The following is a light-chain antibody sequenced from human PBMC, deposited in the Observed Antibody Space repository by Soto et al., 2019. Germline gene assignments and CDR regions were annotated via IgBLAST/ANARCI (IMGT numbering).Light chain of an antibody. CDR2: FAS. V-gene: IGKV1-39*01. CDR3: LQTDSVPYT. CDR1: QSISSY. Sequence: DIQMTPSPSSLSASVGDRVTLTCRASQSISSYLNWYQLKPGRPPKLLIYFASSLQAGVPSRFSGAGSETDFTLTITDLQPEDFTSYFCLQTDSVPYTFGQGT. J-gene: IGKJ2*01.